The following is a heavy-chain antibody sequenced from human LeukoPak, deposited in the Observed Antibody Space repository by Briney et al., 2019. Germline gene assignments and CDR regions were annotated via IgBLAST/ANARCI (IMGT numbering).Heavy chain of an antibody. CDR2: ISGSGGST. J-gene: IGHJ5*02. Sequence: PGGSLRLSCAASGFTFTSYAMSWVRQAPGKGLEWVSTISGSGGSTYYADSVKGRFTISRDNSKNTLYLQMNSLRAEDTAVYSCAKNGEVLSWFDPWGQGTPVTVSS. CDR3: AKNGEVLSWFDP. V-gene: IGHV3-23*01. D-gene: IGHD3-10*01. CDR1: GFTFTSYA.